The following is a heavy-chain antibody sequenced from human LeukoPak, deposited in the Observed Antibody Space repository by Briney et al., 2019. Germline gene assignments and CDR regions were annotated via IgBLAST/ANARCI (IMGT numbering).Heavy chain of an antibody. V-gene: IGHV4-39*01. CDR1: GGSISSNSDY. J-gene: IGHJ4*02. CDR2: IHYSGST. CDR3: ARHADGHPFLN. Sequence: SETLSLTCTVSGGSISSNSDYWGWIRQPPGKGLEWIGSIHYSGSTYYNPSLKSRVTISVDTSKNQFSLKLSSVTAADTAAHYCARHADGHPFLNWGQGTLVTVSS. D-gene: IGHD3-3*02.